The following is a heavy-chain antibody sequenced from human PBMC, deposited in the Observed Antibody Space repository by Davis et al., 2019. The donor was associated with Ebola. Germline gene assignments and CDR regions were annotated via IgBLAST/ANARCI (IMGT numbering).Heavy chain of an antibody. CDR2: IDPSDSYT. Sequence: GESLKISCKGSGYSFTSYWISWVRQMPGKGLEWMGRIDPSDSYTNYSPSFQGHVTISADKSISTAYLQWSSLKASDTAMYYCARRGVTSFYFDLWGRGTLVTVSS. CDR3: ARRGVTSFYFDL. CDR1: GYSFTSYW. J-gene: IGHJ2*01. D-gene: IGHD3-10*01. V-gene: IGHV5-10-1*01.